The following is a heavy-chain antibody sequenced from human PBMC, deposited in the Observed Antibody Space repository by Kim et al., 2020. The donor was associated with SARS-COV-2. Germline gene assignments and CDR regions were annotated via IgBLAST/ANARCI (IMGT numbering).Heavy chain of an antibody. CDR2: INHSGST. CDR3: ARVSGYSYFGLYYYYGMDV. CDR1: GGSFSGYY. D-gene: IGHD5-18*01. J-gene: IGHJ6*02. Sequence: SETLSLTCAVYGGSFSGYYWSWIRQPPGKGLEWIGEINHSGSTNYNPSLKSRVTISVDTSKNQFSLKLSSVTAADTAVYYCARVSGYSYFGLYYYYGMDVWGQGTTVTVSS. V-gene: IGHV4-34*01.